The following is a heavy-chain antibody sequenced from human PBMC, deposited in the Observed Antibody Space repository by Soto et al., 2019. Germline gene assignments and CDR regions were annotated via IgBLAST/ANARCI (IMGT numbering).Heavy chain of an antibody. V-gene: IGHV4-59*08. D-gene: IGHD3-16*01. CDR1: GGSISSYY. J-gene: IGHJ4*02. CDR3: ARHLGLILAAPNFDY. CDR2: IYYSGST. Sequence: SETLSLTCTASGGSISSYYWTWIRQPPGKGLEWIGYIYYSGSTNYNPSLKSRVTISVDRSKNQFSLNLSFVTAADTAVYYCARHLGLILAAPNFDYWGQGTLVTVSS.